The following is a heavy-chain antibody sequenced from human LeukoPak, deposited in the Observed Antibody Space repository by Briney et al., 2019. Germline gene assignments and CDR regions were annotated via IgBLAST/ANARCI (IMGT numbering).Heavy chain of an antibody. V-gene: IGHV4-39*07. CDR2: MYYRGST. CDR3: ARAGAAAGIGNWFDP. D-gene: IGHD6-13*01. Sequence: PSETLSLTCTVSGGSISSSSHYWGWIRQPPGKGLEWIGSMYYRGSTYHNPSLKSRVTISVDTSKNQFSLKLSSVTAADTAVYYCARAGAAAGIGNWFDPWGQGTLVTVSS. J-gene: IGHJ5*02. CDR1: GGSISSSSHY.